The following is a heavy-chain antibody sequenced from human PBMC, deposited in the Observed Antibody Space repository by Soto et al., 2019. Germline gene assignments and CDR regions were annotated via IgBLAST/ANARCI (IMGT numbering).Heavy chain of an antibody. CDR1: VIIFGIRA. CDR2: ITDNGGDA. V-gene: IGHV3-23*01. CDR3: ARGSKDSYPGSRIFDF. D-gene: IGHD3-10*01. Sequence: PRGSLRVSCVASVIIFGIRAMSWVRQAPGEGLEWVSTITDNGGDAKYADSVGGRFTISRGNSKKKLYLQMSSLRADDSAVYFCARGSKDSYPGSRIFDFWGRGTLVTVSS. J-gene: IGHJ4*02.